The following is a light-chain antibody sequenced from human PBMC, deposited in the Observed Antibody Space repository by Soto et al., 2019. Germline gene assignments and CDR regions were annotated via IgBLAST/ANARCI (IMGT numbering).Light chain of an antibody. CDR3: QQYNSYL. J-gene: IGKJ4*01. V-gene: IGKV1-5*03. CDR1: QTISSW. Sequence: IQMPQSPSTLSGSVGDRVTIICRASQTISSWLAWYQQKPGKAPKLLIYKASTLKSGVPSRFSGSGSGTEFTLTISSLQPDDFATYYCQQYNSYLFGGGTKVDI. CDR2: KAS.